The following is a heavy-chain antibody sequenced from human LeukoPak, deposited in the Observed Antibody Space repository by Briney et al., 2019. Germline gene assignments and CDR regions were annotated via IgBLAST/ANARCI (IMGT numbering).Heavy chain of an antibody. Sequence: GGSLRLSCAASGFTFSSYEMNWVRQAPGKGLEWVSYISSSGSTIYYADSVKGRFTISRDNAKNSLYLQMNSLRAEDTAVYYCAELGITMIGGVWGKGTKVAISS. V-gene: IGHV3-48*03. D-gene: IGHD3-10*02. CDR1: GFTFSSYE. J-gene: IGHJ6*04. CDR3: AELGITMIGGV. CDR2: ISSSGSTI.